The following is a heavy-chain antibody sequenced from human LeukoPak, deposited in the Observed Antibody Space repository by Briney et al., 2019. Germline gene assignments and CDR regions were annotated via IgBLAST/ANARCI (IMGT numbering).Heavy chain of an antibody. CDR3: ARDVMSSGYYYGGFDY. CDR2: IWYDGSNK. CDR1: GFTFSSYG. D-gene: IGHD3-22*01. V-gene: IGHV3-33*01. J-gene: IGHJ4*02. Sequence: GGSLRLSCAASGFTFSSYGMHWVRQAPGKGLEWVAVIWYDGSNKYYADSVKGRFTISRDNSKNTLYLQMNSLRAEDTAVYYCARDVMSSGYYYGGFDYWGRGTLVTVSS.